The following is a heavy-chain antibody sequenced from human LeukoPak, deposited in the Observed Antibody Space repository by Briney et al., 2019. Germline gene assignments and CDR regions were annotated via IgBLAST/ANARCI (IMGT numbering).Heavy chain of an antibody. CDR3: AKSSGWLFDY. CDR2: MKQDGSDQ. V-gene: IGHV3-7*02. J-gene: IGHJ4*02. D-gene: IGHD6-19*01. CDR1: GFTLSSHW. Sequence: GGSLRLSCAASGFTLSSHWVNWVHQAPGKGLEWVAIMKQDGSDQYYVDSVKGRFTISRDNDKNSLYLRMNSLRAEDTAVYYCAKSSGWLFDYRGQGTLVTVSS.